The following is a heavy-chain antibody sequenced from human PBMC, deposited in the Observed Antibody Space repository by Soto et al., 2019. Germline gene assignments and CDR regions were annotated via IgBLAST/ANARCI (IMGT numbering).Heavy chain of an antibody. CDR1: GFTVSSNY. J-gene: IGHJ4*02. D-gene: IGHD5-12*01. V-gene: IGHV3-53*01. Sequence: GGSLRLSCAASGFTVSSNYMSWVRQAPGKGLEWVPVIYSGGKTDYADHVKGRFPISRDNSMSTLYLQMNSLRAEATAVYYCARARDGYNFLYEPTWGQGTLVTVSS. CDR2: IYSGGKT. CDR3: ARARDGYNFLYEPT.